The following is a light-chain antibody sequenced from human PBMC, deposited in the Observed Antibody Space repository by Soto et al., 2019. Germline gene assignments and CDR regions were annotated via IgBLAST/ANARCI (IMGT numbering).Light chain of an antibody. V-gene: IGKV1-33*01. CDR3: LQDHDDSWT. Sequence: DIQMTQSPSSLSASVGDRVTITCQASQDIRNYLNWYQQKPGKAPKLLIYDASNLQTGVPSRFRGSRSGTEFTLTVSSLQPEDFATYYCLQDHDDSWTFGQGTKVDIK. CDR2: DAS. CDR1: QDIRNY. J-gene: IGKJ1*01.